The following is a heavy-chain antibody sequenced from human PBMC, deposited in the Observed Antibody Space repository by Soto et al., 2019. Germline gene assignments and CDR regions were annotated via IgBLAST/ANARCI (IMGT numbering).Heavy chain of an antibody. CDR3: ARPAVSATMTYYFDY. J-gene: IGHJ4*02. CDR1: GGSISSSPYY. Sequence: SLTCTVSGGSISSSPYYWGWIRQPPGKGLEWIGSIYYSGSTYYNPSLKSRVTISVDTSKNQFSLRLSSVTAADTAVYYCARPAVSATMTYYFDYWGQGTVVTVSS. D-gene: IGHD2-2*01. V-gene: IGHV4-39*01. CDR2: IYYSGST.